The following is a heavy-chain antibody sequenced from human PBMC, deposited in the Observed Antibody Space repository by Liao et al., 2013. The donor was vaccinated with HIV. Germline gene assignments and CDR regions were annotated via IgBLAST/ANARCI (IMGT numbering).Heavy chain of an antibody. CDR2: INHSGST. Sequence: QVQLQESGPGLVKPSETLSLTCAVYDGSFNGYYWSWIRQPPGKGLEWIGEINHSGSTNYNPSLKSRVTISVDTSKIQFSLKLSSVTAADTAVYYCARTDQYYDFWNGYENWFDPWGQGTLVTVSS. CDR3: ARTDQYYDFWNGYENWFDP. J-gene: IGHJ5*02. CDR1: DGSFNGYY. V-gene: IGHV4-34*10. D-gene: IGHD3-3*01.